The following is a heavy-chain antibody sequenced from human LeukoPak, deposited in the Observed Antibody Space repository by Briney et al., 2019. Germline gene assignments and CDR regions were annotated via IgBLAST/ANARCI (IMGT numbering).Heavy chain of an antibody. J-gene: IGHJ4*02. Sequence: SETLSLTCAVYGGSFSGYYWSWIRQPPGKGLEWIGEINHSGSTNYNPSLKSRVTISVDTSKNQSSLKLSSVTAADTAVYYCARGQLELRRWGQGTLVTVSS. CDR3: ARGQLELRR. CDR1: GGSFSGYY. CDR2: INHSGST. V-gene: IGHV4-34*01. D-gene: IGHD1-7*01.